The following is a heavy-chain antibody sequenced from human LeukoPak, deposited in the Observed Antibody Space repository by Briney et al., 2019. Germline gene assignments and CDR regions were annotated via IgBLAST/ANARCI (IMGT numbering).Heavy chain of an antibody. CDR2: IIPIFGTA. D-gene: IGHD2-2*03. J-gene: IGHJ5*02. CDR3: AREYGYCSSITCRNWFDP. CDR1: GGTFSSYA. Sequence: SVKVSCKASGGTFSSYAISWGRQAPGQGLEWMGGIIPIFGTANYAQKFQGRVTITADKSTSTTYMELRSLRSDDTAVYYCAREYGYCSSITCRNWFDPWGQGTLVTVSS. V-gene: IGHV1-69*06.